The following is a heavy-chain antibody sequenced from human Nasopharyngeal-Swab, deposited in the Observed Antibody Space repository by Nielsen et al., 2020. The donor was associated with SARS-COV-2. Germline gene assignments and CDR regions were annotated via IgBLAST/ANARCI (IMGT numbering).Heavy chain of an antibody. D-gene: IGHD2-2*01. CDR3: ARDFRVGCSSTSCYYYYGMDV. J-gene: IGHJ6*02. Sequence: ASVKVSCKVSGYTLTELSMHWVRQAPGKGLEWMGGFDPEDGETIYAQKFQGRVTMTEDTSTDTAYMELSSLRSDDTAVYYCARDFRVGCSSTSCYYYYGMDVWGQGTTVTVSS. V-gene: IGHV1-24*01. CDR1: GYTLTELS. CDR2: FDPEDGET.